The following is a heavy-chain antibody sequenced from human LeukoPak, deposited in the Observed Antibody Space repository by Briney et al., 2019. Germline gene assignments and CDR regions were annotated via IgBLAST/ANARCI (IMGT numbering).Heavy chain of an antibody. CDR3: ARVPGIAVAGYYYYYYGMDV. J-gene: IGHJ6*02. D-gene: IGHD6-19*01. CDR1: GYTFTSYY. V-gene: IGHV1-69*05. Sequence: GASVKVSCKASGYTFTSYYMHWVRQAPGQGLEWMGGIIPIFGTANYAQKFQGRVTITTDESTSTAYMELSSLRSEDTAVYYCARVPGIAVAGYYYYYYGMDVWGQGTTVTVSS. CDR2: IIPIFGTA.